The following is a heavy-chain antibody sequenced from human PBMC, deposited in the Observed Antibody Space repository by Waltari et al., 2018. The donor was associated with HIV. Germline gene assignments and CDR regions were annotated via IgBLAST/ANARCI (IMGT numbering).Heavy chain of an antibody. J-gene: IGHJ4*02. Sequence: QVQLVESGGGVVQPGRSLRLSCAASGFTFSSYAMHWVRQAPGKGLEWVAVISYDGSNKYYADAVKGRFTISRDNSKNTLYLQMNSLRAEDTAVYYCARDYGGYSGYADYWGQGTLVTVSS. CDR2: ISYDGSNK. D-gene: IGHD5-12*01. CDR1: GFTFSSYA. CDR3: ARDYGGYSGYADY. V-gene: IGHV3-30*04.